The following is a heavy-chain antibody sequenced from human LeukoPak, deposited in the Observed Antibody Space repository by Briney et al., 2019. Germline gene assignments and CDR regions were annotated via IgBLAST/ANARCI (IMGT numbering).Heavy chain of an antibody. CDR2: ISAYNGNT. V-gene: IGHV1-18*01. CDR1: GYTFTSYG. CDR3: ARENVYYDSSDYYPRFDY. D-gene: IGHD3-22*01. J-gene: IGHJ4*02. Sequence: ASVKVSCKASGYTFTSYGISWLRQAPRQGLEWMGWISAYNGNTNYAQNLQVRVTMTTDTSTSTAYMELRSLRSDDTAVYYCARENVYYDSSDYYPRFDYWGQGTLVTVSS.